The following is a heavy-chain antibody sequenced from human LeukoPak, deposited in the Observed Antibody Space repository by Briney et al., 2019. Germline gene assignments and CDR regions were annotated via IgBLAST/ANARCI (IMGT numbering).Heavy chain of an antibody. CDR1: GFTFSNHW. CDR2: IKSDGSST. V-gene: IGHV3-74*01. D-gene: IGHD3-9*01. Sequence: PGGSLRLSCVASGFTFSNHWMHWVRHAPGKGPVWVSRIKSDGSSTNYADSVKGRFTISRDNAKSTVYLQMNSLRAEDTALYYCARALRYFDWNGVDVWGQGTTVTVSS. J-gene: IGHJ6*02. CDR3: ARALRYFDWNGVDV.